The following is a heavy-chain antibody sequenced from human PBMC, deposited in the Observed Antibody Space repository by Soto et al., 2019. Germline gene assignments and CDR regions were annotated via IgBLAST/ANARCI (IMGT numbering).Heavy chain of an antibody. CDR1: GGSISSGGYY. V-gene: IGHV4-31*03. CDR3: ARERYDGDYFDY. Sequence: SETLSLTCTVSGGSISSGGYYWSWIRQHPGKGLEWIGYIYYSGSTYYNPSLKSRVTISVDTSKNQFSLKLSSVTAADTAVYYCARERYDGDYFDYWGQGTLVTVS. J-gene: IGHJ4*02. D-gene: IGHD3-22*01. CDR2: IYYSGST.